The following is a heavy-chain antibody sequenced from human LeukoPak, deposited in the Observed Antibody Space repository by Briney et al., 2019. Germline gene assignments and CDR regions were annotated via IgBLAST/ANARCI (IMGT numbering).Heavy chain of an antibody. CDR1: GGSFSGYY. J-gene: IGHJ4*02. D-gene: IGHD3-10*01. CDR2: INHSGST. Sequence: PSETLSLTCAVHGGSFSGYYWSWIRQPPGKGLEWIGEINHSGSTNYNPSLKSRVTISVDTSKNQFSLKLSSVTAADTAVYYCAGGVVWFGELYHPFDYWGQGTLVTVSS. CDR3: AGGVVWFGELYHPFDY. V-gene: IGHV4-34*01.